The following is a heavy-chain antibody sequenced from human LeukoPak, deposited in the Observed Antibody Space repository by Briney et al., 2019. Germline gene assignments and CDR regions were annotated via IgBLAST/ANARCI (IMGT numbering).Heavy chain of an antibody. V-gene: IGHV3-21*01. J-gene: IGHJ4*02. CDR1: GFTFSSYS. Sequence: GGSLRLSCAASGFTFSSYSMNWVRQAPGKGLEWVSSISSSSSYIYYADSVKGRFTISRDNAKNSLYLQMNSLRAEGAAVYYCATGGYLHALDYWGQGTLVTVSS. CDR3: ATGGYLHALDY. D-gene: IGHD5-18*01. CDR2: ISSSSSYI.